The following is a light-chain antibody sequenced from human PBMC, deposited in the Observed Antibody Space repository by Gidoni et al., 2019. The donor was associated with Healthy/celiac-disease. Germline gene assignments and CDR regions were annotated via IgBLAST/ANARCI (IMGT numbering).Light chain of an antibody. CDR3: QQYNSYPFT. CDR1: QSISSW. V-gene: IGKV1-5*03. CDR2: KAS. J-gene: IGKJ3*01. Sequence: DIQMTQSPSTLSASVGDRVTITCRASQSISSWLAWYQQKPGKAPKLLIYKASSLESGVPSRFSGSGSGTEFTRTISSRQPDDFATYYCQQYNSYPFTFGPGTKVDIK.